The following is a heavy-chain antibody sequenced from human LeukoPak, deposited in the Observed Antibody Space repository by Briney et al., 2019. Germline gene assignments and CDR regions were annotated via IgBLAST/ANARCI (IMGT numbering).Heavy chain of an antibody. J-gene: IGHJ4*02. CDR2: IFSSNSNT. Sequence: PGGALRLSCAPSVDTLSGYIMNCGPDAPGEGVECGSYIFSSNSNTYYAESLKGRFPISRDNAKNSLYLQMNRLRAEDTAVYYCARLIYWGQAALVTVSS. V-gene: IGHV3-21*01. D-gene: IGHD3-16*01. CDR3: ARLIY. CDR1: VDTLSGYI.